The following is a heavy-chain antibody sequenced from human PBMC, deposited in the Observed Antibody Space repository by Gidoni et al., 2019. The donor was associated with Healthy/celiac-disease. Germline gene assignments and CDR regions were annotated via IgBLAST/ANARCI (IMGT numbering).Heavy chain of an antibody. CDR1: GGSISSGSYY. CDR3: AGGCSSTSCPNGYFDY. CDR2: IYTSGST. Sequence: QVQLQASGPGLVKPSQPLSLTCTASGGSISSGSYYWSWIRPPAGKGLEWIGRIYTSGSTNYNPSLKSRVTISVDTSKNQFSLKLSSVTAADTAVYYCAGGCSSTSCPNGYFDYWGQGTLVTVSS. J-gene: IGHJ4*02. V-gene: IGHV4-61*02. D-gene: IGHD2-2*01.